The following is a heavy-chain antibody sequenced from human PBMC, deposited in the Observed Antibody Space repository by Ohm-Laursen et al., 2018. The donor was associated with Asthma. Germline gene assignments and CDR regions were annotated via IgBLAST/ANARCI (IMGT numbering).Heavy chain of an antibody. D-gene: IGHD3-9*01. V-gene: IGHV3-33*01. J-gene: IGHJ4*02. CDR1: GFIFSNYG. Sequence: SLRLSCSASGFIFSNYGMHWVRQAPGKGLEWVAVIWYDGSKKYYADSVRGRSTISRDNSTNTLYLQVNSLRVEDTAVYYCARDLLTELVVPGYWGQGTLVTVSS. CDR2: IWYDGSKK. CDR3: ARDLLTELVVPGY.